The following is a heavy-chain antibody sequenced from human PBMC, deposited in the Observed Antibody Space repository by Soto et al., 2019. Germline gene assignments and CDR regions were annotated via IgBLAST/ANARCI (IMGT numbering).Heavy chain of an antibody. D-gene: IGHD3-10*01. J-gene: IGHJ4*02. V-gene: IGHV1-69*02. Sequence: ASVKVSCKASGGTFSSYTISWVRQAPGQGLEWMGRIIPILGIANYAQKFQGRVTITADKSTSTAYMELSSLRSEDTAVYYCARGPGWYYGSGSYHYVHDFDYWGQGTLVTVSS. CDR2: IIPILGIA. CDR1: GGTFSSYT. CDR3: ARGPGWYYGSGSYHYVHDFDY.